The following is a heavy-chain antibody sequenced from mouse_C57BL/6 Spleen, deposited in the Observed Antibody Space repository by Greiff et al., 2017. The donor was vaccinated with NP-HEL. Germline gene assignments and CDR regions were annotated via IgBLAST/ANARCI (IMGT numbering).Heavy chain of an antibody. CDR2: INPNNGGT. CDR3: ARGKAYYSNYDAMDY. Sequence: SGPELVKPGASVKIPCKASGYTFTDYNMDWVKQSHGKSLEWIGDINPNNGGTIYNQKFKGKATLTVDKSSSTAYMELRSLTSEDTAVYYCARGKAYYSNYDAMDYWGQGTSVTVSS. CDR1: GYTFTDYN. J-gene: IGHJ4*01. V-gene: IGHV1-18*01. D-gene: IGHD2-5*01.